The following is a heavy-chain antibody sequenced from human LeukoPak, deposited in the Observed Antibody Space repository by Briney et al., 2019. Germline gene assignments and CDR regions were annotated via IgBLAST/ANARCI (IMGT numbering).Heavy chain of an antibody. D-gene: IGHD6-19*01. V-gene: IGHV4-59*08. J-gene: IGHJ4*02. CDR2: NYYSGST. CDR1: GGSIRSYY. CDR3: ARNGVSASGWNLDYFDY. Sequence: SETLSLTCTVSGGSIRSYYWSWMPQPPGKGLEWIGYNYYSGSTKYNPSLKSRATISVDTSKNQFSLKLSSVTAADTAVYYCARNGVSASGWNLDYFDYWGQGTLVTVSS.